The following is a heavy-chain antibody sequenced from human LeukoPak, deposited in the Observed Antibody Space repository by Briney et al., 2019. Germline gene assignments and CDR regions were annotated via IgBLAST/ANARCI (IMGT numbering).Heavy chain of an antibody. D-gene: IGHD3-22*01. CDR1: GYTSTGYY. Sequence: ASVKVSCKASGYTSTGYYMHWVRQAPGQGLEWMGWINPNSGGTNYAQKFQGRVTMTRDTSISTAYMELSRLRSDDTAVYYCARDQTLAYYYDSSGYQFDYWGQGTLVTVSS. V-gene: IGHV1-2*02. CDR2: INPNSGGT. CDR3: ARDQTLAYYYDSSGYQFDY. J-gene: IGHJ4*02.